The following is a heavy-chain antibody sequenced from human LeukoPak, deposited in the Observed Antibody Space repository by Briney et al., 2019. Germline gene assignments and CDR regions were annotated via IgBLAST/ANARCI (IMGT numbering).Heavy chain of an antibody. CDR1: GFTFSSYG. J-gene: IGHJ4*02. CDR3: AKTFITMIVVVIPTAFDY. CDR2: ISYDGSNK. Sequence: GGSLRLSCAASGFTFSSYGMHWVRQAPGKGLEWVAVISYDGSNKYYADSVKGRFTISRDNSKNTLYPQMNSLRAEDTAVYYCAKTFITMIVVVIPTAFDYWGQGTLVTVSS. V-gene: IGHV3-30*18. D-gene: IGHD3-22*01.